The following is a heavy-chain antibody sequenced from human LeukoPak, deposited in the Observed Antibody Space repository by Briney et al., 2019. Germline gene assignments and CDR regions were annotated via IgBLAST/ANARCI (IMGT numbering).Heavy chain of an antibody. CDR3: VKDNPLDY. V-gene: IGHV3-30*02. J-gene: IGHJ4*02. CDR1: GFTFSNYD. Sequence: GGSLRLSCGASGFTFSNYDMLWVRQAPCKGLDWVSFIRYDGNNKLYADSVKGRFTISRDNSKNTLYLHINSLRAEDTAVYYCVKDNPLDYWGQGTLVIVSS. CDR2: IRYDGNNK. D-gene: IGHD1-14*01.